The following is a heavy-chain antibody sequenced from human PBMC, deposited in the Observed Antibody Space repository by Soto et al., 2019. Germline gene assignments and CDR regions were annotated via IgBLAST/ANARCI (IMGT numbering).Heavy chain of an antibody. Sequence: PGGSLRLSCAASGFTFSSYAMSWVRQAPGKGLEWVSAISGSGGSTYYADSVKGRFTISRDNSKNTLYLQMNSLRAEDTAVYYCAKGGGAAAASHYYYYYYYMDVWAKGPRSPSP. CDR2: ISGSGGST. V-gene: IGHV3-23*01. D-gene: IGHD6-13*01. CDR3: AKGGGAAAASHYYYYYYYMDV. CDR1: GFTFSSYA. J-gene: IGHJ6*03.